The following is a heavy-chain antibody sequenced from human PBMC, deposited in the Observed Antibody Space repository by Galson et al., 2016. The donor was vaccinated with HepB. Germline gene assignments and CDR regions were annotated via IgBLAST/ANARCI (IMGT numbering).Heavy chain of an antibody. CDR2: ISADSSTI. CDR3: ASGISYFGSSNSLDF. CDR1: GLTFSDYY. D-gene: IGHD2/OR15-2a*01. J-gene: IGHJ4*02. Sequence: SLRLSCAASGLTFSDYYMSWIRQAPGKGLQWLSYISADSSTIHYADSVKGRFTISMDNARDSLYLQLSSLTVEDTAVYFCASGISYFGSSNSLDFWGQGTLVTVSS. V-gene: IGHV3-11*04.